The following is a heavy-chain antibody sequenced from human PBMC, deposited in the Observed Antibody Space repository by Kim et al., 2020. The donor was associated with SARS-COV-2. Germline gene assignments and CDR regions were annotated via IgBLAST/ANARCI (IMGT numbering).Heavy chain of an antibody. CDR2: ISSSSYT. Sequence: GGSLRLSCAASGFTFSDYYMSWIRQAPGKGLEWVSYISSSSYTNYADSVKGRFTISRDNAKNSLYLQMNSLRAEDTAVYYCALGYYYDSSGSFDYWGQGTLVTVSS. D-gene: IGHD3-22*01. CDR3: ALGYYYDSSGSFDY. V-gene: IGHV3-11*03. J-gene: IGHJ4*02. CDR1: GFTFSDYY.